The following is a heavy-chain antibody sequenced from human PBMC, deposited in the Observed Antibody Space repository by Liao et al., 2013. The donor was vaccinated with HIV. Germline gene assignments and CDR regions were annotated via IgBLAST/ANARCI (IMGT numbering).Heavy chain of an antibody. CDR1: GASISSSSHY. D-gene: IGHD2/OR15-2a*01. CDR2: MDYGGST. V-gene: IGHV4-39*07. J-gene: IGHJ3*01. Sequence: QLQLQESGPGLVKPSETLSLTCTVSGASISSSSHYWGWIRQPPGKGLEWIGSMDYGGSTYDNPSLRSRVTISVDTSKNQVSLKLTSVTAADTAVYYCARSGHRIIVLAGGSRPDAFDVWGQGTLVTVSS. CDR3: ARSGHRIIVLAGGSRPDAFDV.